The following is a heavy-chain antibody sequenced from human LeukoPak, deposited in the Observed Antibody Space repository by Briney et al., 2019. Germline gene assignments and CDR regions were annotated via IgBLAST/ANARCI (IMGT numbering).Heavy chain of an antibody. J-gene: IGHJ3*02. V-gene: IGHV4-59*01. Sequence: SETLSLTCTVSGGSISSYYWSWIRQPPGKGLEWIGYIYYSGSTNYNPSLKSRVTISVDTSKNQFSLKLSSVTAADTAVYYCARSGYDFWSGNRHDAFDIWGQGTMVTVSS. CDR2: IYYSGST. CDR1: GGSISSYY. CDR3: ARSGYDFWSGNRHDAFDI. D-gene: IGHD3-3*01.